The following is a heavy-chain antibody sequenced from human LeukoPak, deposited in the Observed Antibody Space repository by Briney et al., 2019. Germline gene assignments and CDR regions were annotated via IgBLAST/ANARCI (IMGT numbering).Heavy chain of an antibody. Sequence: SQTLSLTCTVSGGSISSGDYYWGWIRQPPGKGLEWIGSLYYSGNTYYNPSLKSRVTISVDTSKNQFSLNLTSVTAADTAVYYCARHLNYYYYYYMDVWGTGTTVTVSS. J-gene: IGHJ6*03. CDR1: GGSISSGDYY. CDR3: ARHLNYYYYYYMDV. V-gene: IGHV4-39*01. CDR2: LYYSGNT.